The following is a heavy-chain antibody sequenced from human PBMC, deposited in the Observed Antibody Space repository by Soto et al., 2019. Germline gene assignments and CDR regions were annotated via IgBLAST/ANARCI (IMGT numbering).Heavy chain of an antibody. CDR1: GGSISSYY. V-gene: IGHV4-59*01. CDR2: IYYSGST. D-gene: IGHD3-10*01. Sequence: SETLSLTCTVSGGSISSYYWSWIRQPPGKGLEWIGYIYYSGSTNYNPSLKSRVTISVDTSKNQFSLKLSSVTAADTAVYYCARGSGSYYHWGQGTLVTVSS. J-gene: IGHJ4*02. CDR3: ARGSGSYYH.